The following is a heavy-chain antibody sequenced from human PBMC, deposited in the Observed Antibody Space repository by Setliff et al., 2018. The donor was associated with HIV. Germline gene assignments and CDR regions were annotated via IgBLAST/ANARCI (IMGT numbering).Heavy chain of an antibody. D-gene: IGHD3-9*01. CDR2: INHSGST. CDR1: GGSFSVYY. J-gene: IGHJ6*03. V-gene: IGHV4-34*01. CDR3: ARGARLLTAYIDRWDYYYMRV. Sequence: SETLSLTCAVSGGSFSVYYWSVIRQPPWKGLEWIGEINHSGSTNYNPALKSRITISVDTSKDQFSRNLSSVTAADSAVYDCARGARLLTAYIDRWDYYYMRVWGKGTTVTVSS.